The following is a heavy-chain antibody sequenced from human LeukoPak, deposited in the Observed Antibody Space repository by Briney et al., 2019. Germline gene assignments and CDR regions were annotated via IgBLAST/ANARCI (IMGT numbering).Heavy chain of an antibody. CDR3: ARGRGPGGDCYRCGAFDI. CDR2: IRYDGSNK. CDR1: GFTVSSYC. V-gene: IGHV3-30*02. Sequence: GGSLRLSCAAYGFTVSSYCMHWVRQAPGKGLEWVAFIRYDGSNKYYADSVKGRFTISRDNSKNTLYLQMNSLRAEDTAVYYCARGRGPGGDCYRCGAFDIWGQRTMVTVSS. D-gene: IGHD2-21*02. J-gene: IGHJ3*02.